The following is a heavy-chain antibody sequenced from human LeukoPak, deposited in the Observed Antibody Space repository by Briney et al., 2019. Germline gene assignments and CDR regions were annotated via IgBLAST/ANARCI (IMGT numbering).Heavy chain of an antibody. D-gene: IGHD6-19*01. CDR1: GGSISSSSIY. J-gene: IGHJ4*02. Sequence: SETLSLTCTVSGGSISSSSIYWGWIRQPPGKGLEWIGSIYYSGSTYLSPSLKSRVTISVDTSKNQFSLKLSSVTAADTAVYYCARSYSSGWYFGDYWGQGTLVTVSS. V-gene: IGHV4-39*01. CDR2: IYYSGST. CDR3: ARSYSSGWYFGDY.